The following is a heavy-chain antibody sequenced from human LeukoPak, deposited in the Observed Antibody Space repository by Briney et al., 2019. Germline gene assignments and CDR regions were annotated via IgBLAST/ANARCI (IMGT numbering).Heavy chain of an antibody. CDR2: IDPNSGGT. D-gene: IGHD6-13*01. V-gene: IGHV1-2*02. J-gene: IGHJ4*02. CDR3: AREGSSSWYLY. Sequence: ASVKVSCKAPVDTFTAYYIHWVRQAPGQGLEWLGWIDPNSGGTNYAQKFQGRVTMTREMSISSVYMELTRVTSDDTAVYYCAREGSSSWYLYWGQGTLVTVPS. CDR1: VDTFTAYY.